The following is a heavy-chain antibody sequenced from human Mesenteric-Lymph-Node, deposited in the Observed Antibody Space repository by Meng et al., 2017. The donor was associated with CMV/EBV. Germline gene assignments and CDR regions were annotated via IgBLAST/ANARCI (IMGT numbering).Heavy chain of an antibody. Sequence: ASVKVSCKTSGYTFSGYYMYWVRQAPGQGLEWMGWINPSGDGAKYAQKFQGRVTMTRDTSTSTLYMELSSLRSEDTAVYYCARDVSDSSGWYYFDYWGQGTLVTVSS. J-gene: IGHJ4*02. CDR1: GYTFSGYY. D-gene: IGHD6-19*01. CDR2: INPSGDGA. V-gene: IGHV1-46*01. CDR3: ARDVSDSSGWYYFDY.